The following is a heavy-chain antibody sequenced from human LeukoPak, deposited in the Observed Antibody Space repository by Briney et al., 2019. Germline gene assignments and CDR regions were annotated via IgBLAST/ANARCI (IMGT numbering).Heavy chain of an antibody. CDR2: INPSGGST. D-gene: IGHD6-13*01. Sequence: GASVTVSCKASGYTFSTYYMHWVRQAPGQGLEWMGIINPSGGSTSYAQKFQGRVTMTRDMSTSTVYMELSSLRSEDTAVYYCASTAAGADAFDIWGQGTMVTVSS. J-gene: IGHJ3*02. CDR3: ASTAAGADAFDI. V-gene: IGHV1-46*01. CDR1: GYTFSTYY.